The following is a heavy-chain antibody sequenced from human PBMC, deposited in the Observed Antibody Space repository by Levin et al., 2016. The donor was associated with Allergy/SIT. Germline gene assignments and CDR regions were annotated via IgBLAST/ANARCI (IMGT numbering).Heavy chain of an antibody. J-gene: IGHJ4*02. V-gene: IGHV3-74*01. D-gene: IGHD1-20*01. CDR3: ARDLSGRNDY. CDR1: GFTFSNYW. CDR2: VKSDGSSP. Sequence: GESLKISCAASGFTFSNYWMHWVRQAPGKGLVWVSRVKSDGSSPIYADSVKGRFTISRDNAKNTVFLQMNNLRVEDTAVYYCARDLSGRNDYWGQGTLVTVSS.